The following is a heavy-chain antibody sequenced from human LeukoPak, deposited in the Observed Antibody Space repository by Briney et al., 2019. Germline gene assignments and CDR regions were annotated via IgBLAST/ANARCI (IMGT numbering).Heavy chain of an antibody. Sequence: PGRSLRLSCAASGFTFSSYAMHWVRQAPGKGLEWVAVISYDGSNKYYADSVKGRFTISRDNSKNTLYLQMNSLRAEDTAVYYCARGNYYAMDVWGHGTTVTVSS. CDR2: ISYDGSNK. CDR3: ARGNYYAMDV. CDR1: GFTFSSYA. J-gene: IGHJ6*02. V-gene: IGHV3-30-3*01.